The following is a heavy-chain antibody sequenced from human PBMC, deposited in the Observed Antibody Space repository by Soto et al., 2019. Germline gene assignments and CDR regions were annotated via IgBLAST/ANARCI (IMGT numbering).Heavy chain of an antibody. V-gene: IGHV4-59*12. CDR3: GREGYGGNSYRLPY. J-gene: IGHJ4*02. D-gene: IGHD4-17*01. CDR1: GGSIRRYY. CDR2: IYYSGST. Sequence: SETLSLTCTVSGGSIRRYYWTWIRQPPGKGLEWIGYIYYSGSTCYNPSLKSRVTISVDTSKNQFSLKLSSVTAADTAVYYCGREGYGGNSYRLPYWGQGTLVTVSS.